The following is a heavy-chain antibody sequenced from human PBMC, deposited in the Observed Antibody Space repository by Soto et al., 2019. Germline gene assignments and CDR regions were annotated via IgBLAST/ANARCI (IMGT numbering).Heavy chain of an antibody. J-gene: IGHJ6*02. Sequence: SVKVSCKASRVAFSKFVVTWVRQAPGRGLEWVGGIIPIFGTANYAQKFQGRVTITADESTSTSYMEVNNLRSEDTAVYYCAKVRYSSPMGYYYGMDVWGQGTTVTVSS. V-gene: IGHV1-69*13. CDR1: RVAFSKFV. CDR3: AKVRYSSPMGYYYGMDV. CDR2: IIPIFGTA. D-gene: IGHD6-19*01.